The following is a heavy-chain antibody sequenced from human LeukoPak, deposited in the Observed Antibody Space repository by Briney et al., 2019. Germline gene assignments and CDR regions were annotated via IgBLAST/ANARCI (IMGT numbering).Heavy chain of an antibody. CDR1: GGSISSSSYY. Sequence: SETLSLTCTVSGGSISSSSYYWGWIRQPPGKGLEWIGSIYYSGSTYYNPSLKSRVTISVDTSKNQSSLKLSSVTAADTAVYYCARTVTYWYFDPWGRGTLVTVSS. CDR3: ARTVTYWYFDP. V-gene: IGHV4-39*01. D-gene: IGHD4-17*01. CDR2: IYYSGST. J-gene: IGHJ2*01.